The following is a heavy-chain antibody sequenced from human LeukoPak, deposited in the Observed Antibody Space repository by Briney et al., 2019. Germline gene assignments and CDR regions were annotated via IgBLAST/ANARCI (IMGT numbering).Heavy chain of an antibody. CDR2: IYYSGST. D-gene: IGHD2/OR15-2a*01. Sequence: PSETLSLTCTVSGGSISSSSYYWGWIRQPPGKGLEWIGSIYYSGSTYYNPSLKSRVTISVDTSKNQFYLKLSSVTAADTAVYYCARHFLLPYYFDYWGQGTLVTVSS. CDR3: ARHFLLPYYFDY. CDR1: GGSISSSSYY. J-gene: IGHJ4*02. V-gene: IGHV4-39*01.